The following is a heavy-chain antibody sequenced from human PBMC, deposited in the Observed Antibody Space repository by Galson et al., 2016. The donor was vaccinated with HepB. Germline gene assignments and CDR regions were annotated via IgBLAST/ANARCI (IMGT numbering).Heavy chain of an antibody. CDR2: TSSSGSNL. V-gene: IGHV3-21*01. D-gene: IGHD3-22*01. CDR3: ARNYYDSSGYFPDAFDI. CDR1: GFTFSSYR. J-gene: IGHJ3*02. Sequence: SLRLSCAASGFTFSSYRMNWVRQAPGKGLEWVPSTSSSGSNLFYAGSLKGRFTISRDNAQNSLYLQMNSLRAEDTAVYYCARNYYDSSGYFPDAFDIWGQGTMVTVSS.